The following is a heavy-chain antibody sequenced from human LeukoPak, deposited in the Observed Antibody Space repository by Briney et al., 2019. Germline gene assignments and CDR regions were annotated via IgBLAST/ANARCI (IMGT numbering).Heavy chain of an antibody. D-gene: IGHD3-22*01. CDR1: GFTFSSYA. J-gene: IGHJ4*02. Sequence: GGSLRLSCAASGFTFSSYAMSWVRQAPGKGLEWVSAISGSGGSTYYADSVKGRFTISRDNSKNTLYLQMNSLRAEDTAVYYCARDPVDNYYDSSGYYYWGQGTLVTVSS. CDR2: ISGSGGST. CDR3: ARDPVDNYYDSSGYYY. V-gene: IGHV3-23*01.